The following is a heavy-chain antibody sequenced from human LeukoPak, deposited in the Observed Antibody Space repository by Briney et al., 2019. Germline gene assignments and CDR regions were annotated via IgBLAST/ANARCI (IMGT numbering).Heavy chain of an antibody. CDR3: AREQQLVLY. J-gene: IGHJ4*02. V-gene: IGHV3-30-3*01. CDR2: ISYDGSNK. Sequence: PGGSLRLSCAASGFTFSSYAMPWVRQAPGKGLEWVAVISYDGSNKYYADSVKGRFTTSRDNSKNTLYLQMNSLRAEDTAVYYCAREQQLVLYWGQGTLVTVSS. CDR1: GFTFSSYA. D-gene: IGHD6-13*01.